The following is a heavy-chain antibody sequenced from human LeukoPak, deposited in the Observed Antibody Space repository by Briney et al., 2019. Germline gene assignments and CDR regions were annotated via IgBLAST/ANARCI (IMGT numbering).Heavy chain of an antibody. Sequence: GGSLRLSCAASGFTFDDYAMHWVRQAPGKGLEWVSGISWNSGSIGYADSVKGRFTISRDNAKNSLYLQMNSLRAEDTALYYCAKDKGSSSWYEVYGMDVWGQGTTVTVSS. CDR2: ISWNSGSI. D-gene: IGHD6-13*01. V-gene: IGHV3-9*01. CDR1: GFTFDDYA. J-gene: IGHJ6*02. CDR3: AKDKGSSSWYEVYGMDV.